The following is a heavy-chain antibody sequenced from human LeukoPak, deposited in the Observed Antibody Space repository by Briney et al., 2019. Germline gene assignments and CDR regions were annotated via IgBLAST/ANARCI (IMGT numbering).Heavy chain of an antibody. CDR1: GGSLSGYY. CDR3: ARVRYGSGSYYNVQGRGRFFDY. CDR2: INLIEII. V-gene: IGHV4-34*01. D-gene: IGHD3-10*01. J-gene: IGHJ4*02. Sequence: SETLSHTCAVYGGSLSGYYWSWIRQPPRKGLEWMGEINLIEIINYNPSLKSRVTISVGTSKNQFSLKLSSVTAADTAVDYCARVRYGSGSYYNVQGRGRFFDYWGQGTLVTVCS.